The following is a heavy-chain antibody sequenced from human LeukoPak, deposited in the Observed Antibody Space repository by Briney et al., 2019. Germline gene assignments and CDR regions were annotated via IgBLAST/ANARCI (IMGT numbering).Heavy chain of an antibody. J-gene: IGHJ6*03. Sequence: PSETLSLTCTVSGGSISSYYWSWIRQPPGKGLEWIGYISYSGSTNYNPSLKSRVTISVDTSKNQFSLKLRSVTAADTAVYYCARGGDIVVVAAAIDYYYYYHMDVWGKGTTVTVSS. CDR2: ISYSGST. CDR1: GGSISSYY. D-gene: IGHD2-2*01. V-gene: IGHV4-59*01. CDR3: ARGGDIVVVAAAIDYYYYYHMDV.